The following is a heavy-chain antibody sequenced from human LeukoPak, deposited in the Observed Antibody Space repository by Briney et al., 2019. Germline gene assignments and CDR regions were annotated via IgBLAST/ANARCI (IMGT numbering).Heavy chain of an antibody. CDR2: IWYDGSNK. V-gene: IGHV3-33*01. J-gene: IGHJ6*02. CDR1: GLTFSSYG. CDR3: ARALTPPGGYYGMDV. D-gene: IGHD1-14*01. Sequence: GGSLRLSCAASGLTFSSYGMHWVRQAPGKGPEWVAVIWYDGSNKYYADSVKGRFTISRDNSKNTLYLQMNSLRAEDTAVYYCARALTPPGGYYGMDVWGQGTTVTVSS.